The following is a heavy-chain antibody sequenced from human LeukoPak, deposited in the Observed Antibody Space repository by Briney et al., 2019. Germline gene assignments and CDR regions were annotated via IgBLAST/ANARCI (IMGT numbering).Heavy chain of an antibody. CDR3: ARMGWLRSNKVDALDF. V-gene: IGHV5-51*01. CDR2: IYPGDSDT. J-gene: IGHJ3*01. CDR1: GYNFTIYW. Sequence: GESLKISCQGSGYNFTIYWIACVRQMPGKGLEWMGSIYPGDSDTRYSPSFQGQVTISADKSISAAYLQWSSLKASDTAMYYCARMGWLRSNKVDALDFWGQGTLVTVSS. D-gene: IGHD5-12*01.